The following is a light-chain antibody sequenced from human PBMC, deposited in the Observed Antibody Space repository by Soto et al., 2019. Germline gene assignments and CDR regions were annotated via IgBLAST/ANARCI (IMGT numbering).Light chain of an antibody. CDR3: QQRGNWPPT. Sequence: EIVLTQSTATLSLSPGERATLSCRASQSIGSFLAWYQQKPGQPPRLLIYDASNRATGIPGRFSGSGSGTDFTLTISSLEPEDFAFYYCQQRGNWPPTFGPGTKVNIK. CDR2: DAS. J-gene: IGKJ3*01. V-gene: IGKV3-11*01. CDR1: QSIGSF.